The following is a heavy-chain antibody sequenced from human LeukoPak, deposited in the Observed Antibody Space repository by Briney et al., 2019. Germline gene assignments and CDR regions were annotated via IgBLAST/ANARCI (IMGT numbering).Heavy chain of an antibody. Sequence: SETLSLTCTVSGGSISGHYWSWIRQPPGKGLEWVGYISYSGSTNYNPSLKSRVTISVDTSKNQFSLKLSSVTAADTAIYYCARDGRAGSLFAYWGQGTLVTVSS. CDR2: ISYSGST. J-gene: IGHJ4*02. CDR1: GGSISGHY. D-gene: IGHD6-19*01. V-gene: IGHV4-59*11. CDR3: ARDGRAGSLFAY.